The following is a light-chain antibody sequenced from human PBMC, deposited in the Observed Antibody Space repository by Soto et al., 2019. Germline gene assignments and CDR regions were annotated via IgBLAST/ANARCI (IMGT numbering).Light chain of an antibody. Sequence: QSVLTQPPSVSAAPGKKVTISCSGSSSNIETNPVSWYRHLPGTVPKLLIHNDDKRPSGIPDRFSGSKSGTSATLGITGLQTGDEADYYCGTWDASLSAGVFGGGTKVTVL. CDR3: GTWDASLSAGV. V-gene: IGLV1-51*01. J-gene: IGLJ2*01. CDR2: NDD. CDR1: SSNIETNP.